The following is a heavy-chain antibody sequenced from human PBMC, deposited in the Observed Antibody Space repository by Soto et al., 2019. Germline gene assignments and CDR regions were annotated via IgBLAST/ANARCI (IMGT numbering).Heavy chain of an antibody. J-gene: IGHJ6*02. CDR3: AAFDYDSSAYSSNGLDV. CDR1: GGTFSEYG. Sequence: QVQLVQSGAEVKYPGSSVKVSCEASGGTFSEYGVTWVRQAPGQGLEWMGRMIPFFGTTDYAQNFQDRVTITADESTSTAYMELSGLTSDDTAVYYCAAFDYDSSAYSSNGLDVWGPGTTVTVSS. CDR2: MIPFFGTT. D-gene: IGHD3-22*01. V-gene: IGHV1-69*15.